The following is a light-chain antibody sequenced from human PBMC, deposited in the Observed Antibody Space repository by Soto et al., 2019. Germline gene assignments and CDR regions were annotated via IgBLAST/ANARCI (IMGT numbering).Light chain of an antibody. CDR3: QQYNRYPYP. V-gene: IGKV1-16*02. Sequence: DIQMTQSPSSLSASVGDRVTITCRASQDITNYLAWFQQKPGKAPKSLIYSASSLQSGVPSKFSGSVSGTHFTLPINRLQPEDFATYYCQQYNRYPYPFGQGTKLEMK. CDR1: QDITNY. CDR2: SAS. J-gene: IGKJ2*01.